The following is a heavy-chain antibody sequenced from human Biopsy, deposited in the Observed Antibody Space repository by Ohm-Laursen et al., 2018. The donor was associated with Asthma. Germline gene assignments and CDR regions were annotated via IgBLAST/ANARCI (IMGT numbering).Heavy chain of an antibody. J-gene: IGHJ4*02. CDR2: ISFDGSNK. D-gene: IGHD3-3*01. V-gene: IGHV3-30*18. CDR1: GFSFSRYG. Sequence: SLRLSCAAFGFSFSRYGMHWVRQAPGKGLEWVAVISFDGSNKYYADSMKGRFTISRDNAKSTLYLQMNRLRTDDTAVYYCAKRRGYSDLTDFDHWGQGTLVTVSS. CDR3: AKRRGYSDLTDFDH.